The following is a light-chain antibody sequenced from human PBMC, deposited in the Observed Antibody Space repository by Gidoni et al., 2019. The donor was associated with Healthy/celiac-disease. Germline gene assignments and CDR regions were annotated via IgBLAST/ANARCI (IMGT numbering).Light chain of an antibody. Sequence: DIQMAQSPSSLSASVGDRVTITCPASQRISNYLTWYQHKPGKAPKLLIYAASSLHSGVPSRFSGSGSGTDFTLTISSLQPEDFATFYCQQSYSTPYTFGPGTKVDIK. J-gene: IGKJ3*01. CDR3: QQSYSTPYT. CDR2: AAS. CDR1: QRISNY. V-gene: IGKV1-39*01.